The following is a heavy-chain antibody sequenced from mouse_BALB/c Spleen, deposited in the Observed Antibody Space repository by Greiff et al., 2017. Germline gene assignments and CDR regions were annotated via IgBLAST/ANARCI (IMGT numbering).Heavy chain of an antibody. D-gene: IGHD4-1*01. CDR2: INSNGGST. V-gene: IGHV5-6-3*01. J-gene: IGHJ3*01. Sequence: EVQLVESGGGLVQPGGSLKLSCAASGFTFSSYGMSWVRQTPDKRLELVATINSNGGSTYYPDSVKGRFTISRDNAKNTLYLQMSSLKSEDTAMYYCARDLTGTTWFAYWGQGTLVTVSA. CDR3: ARDLTGTTWFAY. CDR1: GFTFSSYG.